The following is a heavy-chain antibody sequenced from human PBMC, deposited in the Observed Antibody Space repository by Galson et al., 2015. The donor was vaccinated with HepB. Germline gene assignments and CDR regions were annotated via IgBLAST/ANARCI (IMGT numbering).Heavy chain of an antibody. CDR3: ARGEGRYSSSWYPYFYSGMDV. V-gene: IGHV4-34*01. CDR1: GGSFSGYY. Sequence: ETLSLTCAVYGGSFSGYYWSWIRQPPGKGLEWIGEINHSGSTNYNPPLKSRVTISVDTSKNQFSLKLSSVTAADTAVYYCARGEGRYSSSWYPYFYSGMDVWGQGTTVTVSS. J-gene: IGHJ6*02. CDR2: INHSGST. D-gene: IGHD6-13*01.